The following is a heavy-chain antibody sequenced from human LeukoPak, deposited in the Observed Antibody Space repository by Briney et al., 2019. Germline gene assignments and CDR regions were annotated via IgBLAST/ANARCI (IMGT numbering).Heavy chain of an antibody. CDR1: GFTFSSYA. V-gene: IGHV3-30*04. CDR2: ISYDGSNK. J-gene: IGHJ4*02. Sequence: GRSLRLSCAASGFTFSSYAMHWVRQAPGKGLEWMAVISYDGSNKYYADSVKGRFTISRDNSKNTLYLQMNSLRAEDTAVYYCARDPGGEYFDYWGQGTLVTVSS. D-gene: IGHD3-10*01. CDR3: ARDPGGEYFDY.